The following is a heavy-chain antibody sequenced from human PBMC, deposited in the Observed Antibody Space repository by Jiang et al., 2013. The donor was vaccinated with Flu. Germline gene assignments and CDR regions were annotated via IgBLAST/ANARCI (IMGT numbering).Heavy chain of an antibody. D-gene: IGHD4-11*01. Sequence: QTLSLTCAISGDDISRRDAAWNWIRQSPLRGLEWLGRTYYRSSWNYEYAPSVRSRISIVPDTSKSQISLHLNSVTPEDTAVYFCVNGAYSHTFDLWGQGTKVTVSS. J-gene: IGHJ3*01. CDR3: VNGAYSHTFDL. CDR2: TYYRSSWNY. V-gene: IGHV6-1*01. CDR1: GDDISRRDAA.